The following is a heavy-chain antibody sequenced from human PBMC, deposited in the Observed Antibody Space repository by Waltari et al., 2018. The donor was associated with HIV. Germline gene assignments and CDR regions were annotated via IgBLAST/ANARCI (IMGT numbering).Heavy chain of an antibody. CDR2: ISGNVESA. Sequence: ELLEVGGKLIQPRGSLRVTCEVCGISVSDHFMKWVRQGPGKGRQWVAGISGNVESAFYTESFRGRATVSRANSKNTLFLEITNLRVEDTATYYCARTFGVVWGAPKFFDHWGRGTLVSVSS. D-gene: IGHD3-10*01. CDR3: ARTFGVVWGAPKFFDH. J-gene: IGHJ4*02. V-gene: IGHV3-23*01. CDR1: GISVSDHF.